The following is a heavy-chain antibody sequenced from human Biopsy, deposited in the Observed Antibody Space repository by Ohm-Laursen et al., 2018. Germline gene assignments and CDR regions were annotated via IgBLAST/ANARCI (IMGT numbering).Heavy chain of an antibody. J-gene: IGHJ4*01. V-gene: IGHV4-61*01. CDR3: ARGMRSSGWPYFDS. CDR1: GDSVSSGSFY. CDR2: IYDRGST. D-gene: IGHD6-19*01. Sequence: SETLSLTCTVSGDSVSSGSFYWTRLRQPPGQGLDYIGYIYDRGSTANYNPSLESRVTMSVDMPKNQFSLKLSSVTAADTAIYYCARGMRSSGWPYFDSWGQGTLVTVSS.